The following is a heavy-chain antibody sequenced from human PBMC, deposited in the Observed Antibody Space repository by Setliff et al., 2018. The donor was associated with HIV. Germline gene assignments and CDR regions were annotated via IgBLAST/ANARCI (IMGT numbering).Heavy chain of an antibody. Sequence: GGSLRLSCVGSGFTFSTYSMSWVRQVPGKGLEWIAYIYTSSSTIHYGDSVKGRFTISRDNAKNSVYLQMNSLRAEDTAVYYCARAPDGSGSYYWGQGTLVTVSS. CDR3: ARAPDGSGSYY. V-gene: IGHV3-48*01. CDR2: IYTSSSTI. CDR1: GFTFSTYS. D-gene: IGHD3-10*01. J-gene: IGHJ4*02.